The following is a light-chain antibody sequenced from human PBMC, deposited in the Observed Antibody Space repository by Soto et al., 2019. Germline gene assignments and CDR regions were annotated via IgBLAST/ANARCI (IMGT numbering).Light chain of an antibody. CDR2: EVT. CDR1: SGDVGGYNY. V-gene: IGLV2-8*01. CDR3: SSYAGRNNWV. J-gene: IGLJ3*02. Sequence: QSALTQPPSASGSPGQSVTISCTGISGDVGGYNYVSWYQHHPGKAPKLIIYEVTKRPSGVPDRFSGAKSGNTASLTVSGLQAEDEADYFCSSYAGRNNWVFGGGTQLTVL.